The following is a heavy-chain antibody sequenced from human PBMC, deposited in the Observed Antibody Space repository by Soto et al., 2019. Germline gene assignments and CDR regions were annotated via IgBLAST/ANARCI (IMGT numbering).Heavy chain of an antibody. J-gene: IGHJ4*02. CDR2: INPNTGGT. Sequence: ASVKVSCKASGYTFTDYYIHWVRQAPGQGLEWMGWINPNTGGTKYAQNFQGRVTMTSENSITTAHMELSSLRSDDTAVYFCMSSPYSSGSYDLSAHPPSDSFDYWGQGPLVTISS. D-gene: IGHD6-19*01. CDR1: GYTFTDYY. V-gene: IGHV1-2*02. CDR3: MSSPYSSGSYDLSAHPPSDSFDY.